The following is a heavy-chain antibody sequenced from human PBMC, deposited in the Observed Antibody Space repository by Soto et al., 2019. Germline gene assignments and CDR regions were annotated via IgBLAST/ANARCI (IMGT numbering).Heavy chain of an antibody. J-gene: IGHJ5*02. D-gene: IGHD6-6*01. V-gene: IGHV2-5*01. CDR3: AHIRTSSIAARHWFDP. Sequence: QITLKESGPTLVKPTQTLTLTCTFSGFSLSTSGVGVGWIRQPPGKALEWLALIYWNDDKRYSPSLKSRLTITKDTSKNQVVLTMTNMDPVDTATYYCAHIRTSSIAARHWFDPWGQGTLVTVSS. CDR1: GFSLSTSGVG. CDR2: IYWNDDK.